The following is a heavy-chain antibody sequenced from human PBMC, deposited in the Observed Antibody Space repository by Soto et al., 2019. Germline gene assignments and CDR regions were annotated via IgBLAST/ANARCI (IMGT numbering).Heavy chain of an antibody. D-gene: IGHD2-21*01. CDR2: IKQDASEK. J-gene: IGHJ5*02. CDR1: GFSIGNYW. V-gene: IGHV3-7*05. CDR3: ARALSAIPGES. Sequence: EVQLVESGGGLVQSGGSLRLSCAATGFSIGNYWMSWVRQGPGKGPEWVANIKQDASEKYYVDSVKGRFTISRDNAENSLYLKMTRLRAEHTAVYHCARALSAIPGESWGQGTLVTVSS.